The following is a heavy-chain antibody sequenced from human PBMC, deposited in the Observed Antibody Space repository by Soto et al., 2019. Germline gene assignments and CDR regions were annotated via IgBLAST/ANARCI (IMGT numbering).Heavy chain of an antibody. CDR1: GYAFTNYI. D-gene: IGHD3-3*01. CDR3: ARASSPGQCNRIRCDFNWLDP. CDR2: ISAGNGET. J-gene: IGHJ5*02. V-gene: IGHV1-3*01. Sequence: QVQLVQSGAEVKNPGASVKISCKTFGYAFTNYIIHWVRQAPGQRLEWMGWISAGNGETQYSQSFQGRVTFAGDTSASTAYMQLSSLTSEDTAIYFCARASSPGQCNRIRCDFNWLDPWGQGTQVTVSS.